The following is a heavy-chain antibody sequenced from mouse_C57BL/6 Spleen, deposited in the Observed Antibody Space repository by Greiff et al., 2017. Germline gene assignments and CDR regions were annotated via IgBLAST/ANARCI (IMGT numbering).Heavy chain of an antibody. J-gene: IGHJ2*01. V-gene: IGHV1-69*01. CDR3: ARNEYFAY. CDR2: LDPSDSYT. Sequence: VQLQQPGAELVMPGASVKLSCKASGYTFTSYWMHWVKQRPGQGLEWIGELDPSDSYTNYNQKFKGKSTLTVDKSSSTAYMQLSSLTAEDSAVYYSARNEYFAYWGQGTTLTVSA. CDR1: GYTFTSYW.